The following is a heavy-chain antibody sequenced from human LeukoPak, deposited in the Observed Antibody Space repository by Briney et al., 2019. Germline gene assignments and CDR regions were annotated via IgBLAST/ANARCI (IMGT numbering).Heavy chain of an antibody. V-gene: IGHV4-31*03. CDR1: GGSISSGGYY. CDR2: IYYSGST. J-gene: IGHJ6*02. Sequence: PSETLSLTCTVSGGSISSGGYYWSWIRQHPGKGLEWIGYIYYSGSTYYNPSLKSRVTISVDTSKNQFSLKLSSVTAADTAVYYCARTYYYDSSGYYPPYYYYGMDVWGQGTTVTVSS. CDR3: ARTYYYDSSGYYPPYYYYGMDV. D-gene: IGHD3-22*01.